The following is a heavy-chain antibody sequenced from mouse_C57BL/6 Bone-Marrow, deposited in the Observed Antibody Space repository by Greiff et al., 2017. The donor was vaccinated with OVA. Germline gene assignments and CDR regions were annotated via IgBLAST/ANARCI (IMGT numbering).Heavy chain of an antibody. Sequence: VQLQQSGPGLVQPSQSLSITCTVSGFSLTSYGVHWVRQSPGKGLEWLGVIWSGGSTDYNAAFISRLSISKDNSKSQVFFKMNSLQADDTAIYYCARRGKRYAMDYWGQGTSVTVSS. J-gene: IGHJ4*01. CDR3: ARRGKRYAMDY. CDR1: GFSLTSYG. CDR2: IWSGGST. V-gene: IGHV2-2*01.